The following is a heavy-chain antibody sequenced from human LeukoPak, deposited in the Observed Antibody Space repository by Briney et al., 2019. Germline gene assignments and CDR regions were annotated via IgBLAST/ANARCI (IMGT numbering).Heavy chain of an antibody. V-gene: IGHV4-61*02. D-gene: IGHD3-10*01. CDR1: GGSISSGSYY. J-gene: IGHJ4*02. CDR3: AREEGWGDYFDY. CDR2: IYTSGST. Sequence: PSQTLSLTCTVSGGSISSGSYYWSWIRQPAGKGLEWIGRIYTSGSTNYNPSLKSRVTISVDTSKNQFSLKLSPVTAADTAVYYCAREEGWGDYFDYWGQGTLVTVSS.